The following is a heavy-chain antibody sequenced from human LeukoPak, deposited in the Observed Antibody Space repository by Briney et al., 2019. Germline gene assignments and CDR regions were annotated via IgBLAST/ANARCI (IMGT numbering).Heavy chain of an antibody. CDR3: ARFPAP. V-gene: IGHV3-33*01. Sequence: GGSLRLSCAASGFTFSSYGMPWVRQAPAKYVEWLAVIWNDGSNKYYADSVKDRFTISRDNSKNTLYPQMNILRADDTAVYYCARFPAPWGQGTLVTVSS. J-gene: IGHJ5*02. CDR2: IWNDGSNK. CDR1: GFTFSSYG.